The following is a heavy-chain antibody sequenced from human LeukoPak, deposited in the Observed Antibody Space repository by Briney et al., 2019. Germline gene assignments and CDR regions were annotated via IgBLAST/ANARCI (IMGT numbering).Heavy chain of an antibody. V-gene: IGHV1-46*01. J-gene: IGHJ5*02. D-gene: IGHD4-23*01. CDR1: GYTFTSYY. CDR2: INPSGGST. Sequence: ASVKVSCKASGYTFTSYYMHWVRQAPGQGLEWMGIINPSGGSTSYAQKFQGRVTMTRDTSTSTVYMELSSLRFEDTAVYYCARDRDYGGNSGNWFDPWGQGTLVTVSS. CDR3: ARDRDYGGNSGNWFDP.